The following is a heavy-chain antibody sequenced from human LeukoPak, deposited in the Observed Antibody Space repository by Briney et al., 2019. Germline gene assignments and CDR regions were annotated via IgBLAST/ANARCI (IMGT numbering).Heavy chain of an antibody. Sequence: GGSLKLSSAASGFTFSGSAMHWVRQASGKGLEWVGRIRSKANSYATAYAASVKGRFTISRDDSKNTAYLQMNSLKTEDTAVYFCTSRGPTAAAPDYWGQGTLVTVSS. D-gene: IGHD6-13*01. CDR3: TSRGPTAAAPDY. J-gene: IGHJ4*02. CDR1: GFTFSGSA. V-gene: IGHV3-73*01. CDR2: IRSKANSYAT.